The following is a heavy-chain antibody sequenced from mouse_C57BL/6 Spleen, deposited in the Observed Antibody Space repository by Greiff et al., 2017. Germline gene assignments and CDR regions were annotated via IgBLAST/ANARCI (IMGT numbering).Heavy chain of an antibody. CDR2: INPNNGGT. V-gene: IGHV1-22*01. CDR3: AREGAYDYDEIDWYFDV. D-gene: IGHD2-4*01. Sequence: VQLQQSGPELVKPGASVKMSCKASGYTFTDYNMHWVKQSHGKSLEWIGYINPNNGGTSYNQKFKGKATLTVNKSSRTAYMERRSLTSEDSAVYYCAREGAYDYDEIDWYFDVWGTGTTVTVSS. CDR1: GYTFTDYN. J-gene: IGHJ1*03.